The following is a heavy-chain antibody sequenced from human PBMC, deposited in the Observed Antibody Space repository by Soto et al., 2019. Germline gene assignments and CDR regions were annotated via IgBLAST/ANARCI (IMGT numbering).Heavy chain of an antibody. CDR2: ITGGGDGT. D-gene: IGHD3-9*01. CDR1: GFAFSSYA. J-gene: IGHJ3*02. Sequence: GGSLRLSCEASGFAFSSYAFNWVRQAPGKXLQWVSGITGGGDGTYYADSVKGRFTISRDNSKHTLYLQMTSLRAEDTAIYYCAKSTYYDLLTGYDAFDMWGQGTMVTVSS. V-gene: IGHV3-23*01. CDR3: AKSTYYDLLTGYDAFDM.